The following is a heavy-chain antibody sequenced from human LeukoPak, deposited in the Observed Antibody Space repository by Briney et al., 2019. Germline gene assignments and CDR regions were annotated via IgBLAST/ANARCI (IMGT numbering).Heavy chain of an antibody. D-gene: IGHD6-19*01. J-gene: IGHJ4*02. Sequence: GGSLRLSCAASGFTFRSYSMNWVRQAPGKGLEWVSSISSSSSYIYYADSVKGRFTISRDNAKNSLYLQMNSLRAEDTAVYYCVAGNGWLGDYWGQGTLVTVSS. CDR3: VAGNGWLGDY. CDR2: ISSSSSYI. CDR1: GFTFRSYS. V-gene: IGHV3-21*01.